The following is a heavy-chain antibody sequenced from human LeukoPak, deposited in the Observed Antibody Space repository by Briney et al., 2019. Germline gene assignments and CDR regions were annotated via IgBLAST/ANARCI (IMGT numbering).Heavy chain of an antibody. CDR3: AAGSSGDWLFPDGMDV. D-gene: IGHD3-9*01. CDR2: IVVGSGNT. V-gene: IGHV1-58*01. J-gene: IGHJ6*02. CDR1: GFTFTSSA. Sequence: SVKVSCKASGFTFTSSAVQWMRHARGQRLERIGWIVVGSGNTNYAQKFQERVTITMDMSTSTAYMDLSSLRSEDTAVYYCAAGSSGDWLFPDGMDVWGQGTTVTVSS.